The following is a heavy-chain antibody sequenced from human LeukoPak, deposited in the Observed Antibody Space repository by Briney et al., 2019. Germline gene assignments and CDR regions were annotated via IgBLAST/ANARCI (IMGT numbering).Heavy chain of an antibody. Sequence: ASVTVSCTASGYTFTGYYMHWVRQAPGQGLEWMGRINPNSGGTNYAQKFQGRVTMTRDTSISTAYMELSRLRSDDTAVYYCARVGSYYEVDYWGQGTLVTVSS. V-gene: IGHV1-2*06. CDR3: ARVGSYYEVDY. CDR1: GYTFTGYY. J-gene: IGHJ4*02. D-gene: IGHD1-26*01. CDR2: INPNSGGT.